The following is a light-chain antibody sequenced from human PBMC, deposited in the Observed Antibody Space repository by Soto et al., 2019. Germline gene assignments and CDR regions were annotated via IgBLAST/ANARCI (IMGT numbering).Light chain of an antibody. V-gene: IGKV1-9*01. Sequence: DIQLTQSPSFLSASVGDRVIITCRASQGISSYLAWYQQKPGKAPNLLIYAASTLQSGVPSRFSGSGFGTEFTLTISGLQPEDFAVYYCQKLDSYPLTFGGGTNVEIK. CDR2: AAS. CDR3: QKLDSYPLT. J-gene: IGKJ4*01. CDR1: QGISSY.